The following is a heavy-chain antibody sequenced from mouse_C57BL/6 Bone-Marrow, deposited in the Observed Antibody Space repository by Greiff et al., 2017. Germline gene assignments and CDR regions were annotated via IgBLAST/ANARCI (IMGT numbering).Heavy chain of an antibody. Sequence: QVQLKESGAELARPGPPVKLSCRASGYTFPSYGISWVNQRTGQGLEWIGEIYPRSGNTYYNEKFKGKATLTADKSSSTAYMALRSLTSEDSAVYFCARFYYYGSSRDYWGQGTTLTVSS. CDR1: GYTFPSYG. D-gene: IGHD1-1*01. CDR2: IYPRSGNT. J-gene: IGHJ2*01. CDR3: ARFYYYGSSRDY. V-gene: IGHV1-81*01.